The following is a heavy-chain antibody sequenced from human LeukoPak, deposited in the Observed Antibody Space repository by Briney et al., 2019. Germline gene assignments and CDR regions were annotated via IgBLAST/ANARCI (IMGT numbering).Heavy chain of an antibody. D-gene: IGHD3-10*01. V-gene: IGHV5-51*01. CDR1: GYSFTSYW. J-gene: IGHJ6*02. CDR3: ARLGGSGSYVPAYYYYYGMDV. CDR2: IYPGDSDT. Sequence: GESLKISCKGSGYSFTSYWIGWVRQMPGKGLEWMGIIYPGDSDTRYSPSFQGQVTISADKSISTAYLQWSSLKASDTAMYYCARLGGSGSYVPAYYYYYGMDVWGQGTAVTVSS.